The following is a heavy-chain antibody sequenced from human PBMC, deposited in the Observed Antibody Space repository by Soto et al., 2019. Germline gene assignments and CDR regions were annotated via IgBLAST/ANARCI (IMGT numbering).Heavy chain of an antibody. CDR1: GFTFSSYG. D-gene: IGHD4-17*01. V-gene: IGHV3-33*01. J-gene: IGHJ6*02. CDR2: IWYDGSNK. CDR3: ARDTGDYPGDYYYYGMDV. Sequence: QVQLVESGGGVVQPGRSLRLSCAASGFTFSSYGMHWVRQAPGKGLEWVAVIWYDGSNKYYADSVKGRFTISRDNSKNTRYPQMNSLRAEDTAVYYCARDTGDYPGDYYYYGMDVWGQGTTVTVSS.